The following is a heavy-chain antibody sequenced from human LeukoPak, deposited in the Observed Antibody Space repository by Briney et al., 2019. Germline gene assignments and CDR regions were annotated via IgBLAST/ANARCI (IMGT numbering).Heavy chain of an antibody. V-gene: IGHV1-3*01. CDR1: GYTFTSYA. J-gene: IGHJ6*02. CDR2: INAGNGNT. D-gene: IGHD3-3*01. Sequence: ASVKVSCKASGYTFTSYAMHWVRQAPGQRLEWMEWINAGNGNTKYSQKFQGRVTITRDTSASTAYMELSSLRSEDTAVYYCARDQKYYDFWSGYYTDYYYNGMDVWGQGTTVTVSS. CDR3: ARDQKYYDFWSGYYTDYYYNGMDV.